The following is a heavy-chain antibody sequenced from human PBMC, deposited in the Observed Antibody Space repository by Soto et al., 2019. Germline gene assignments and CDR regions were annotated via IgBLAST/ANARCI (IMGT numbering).Heavy chain of an antibody. V-gene: IGHV3-11*01. Sequence: QVQLVESGGDLVRPGGSLRLSCAASGFIFSDFYMTWIRQAPGKGLEWVSYIGYSDTTIYYADSVKGRFTISRDNAKNSLDLQMNSLRAEDTAVYYCARDRRIVATTVDYWGPGTLVTVSS. J-gene: IGHJ4*02. CDR3: ARDRRIVATTVDY. CDR2: IGYSDTTI. CDR1: GFIFSDFY. D-gene: IGHD5-12*01.